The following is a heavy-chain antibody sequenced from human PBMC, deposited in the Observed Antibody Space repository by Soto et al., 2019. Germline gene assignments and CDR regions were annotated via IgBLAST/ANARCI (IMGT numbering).Heavy chain of an antibody. CDR2: ISTTETT. Sequence: QVQLQESGSGLVKPSETLSLTCTVSGGSISSYYWSWIRQPAGKGLEWIGRISTTETTNYNPSLKSRVSMSLDTSKSQVSLKLSSVTAADAAVYYCAGNIAAAGRRYYGMDVWGQGTTVTVSS. CDR3: AGNIAAAGRRYYGMDV. CDR1: GGSISSYY. J-gene: IGHJ6*02. V-gene: IGHV4-4*07. D-gene: IGHD6-13*01.